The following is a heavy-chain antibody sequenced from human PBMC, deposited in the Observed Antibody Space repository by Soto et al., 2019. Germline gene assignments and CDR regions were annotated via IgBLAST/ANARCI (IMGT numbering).Heavy chain of an antibody. CDR2: VYYSGSS. V-gene: IGHV4-31*03. D-gene: IGHD2-2*01. CDR1: GYSMSGGASF. Sequence: NPSETLALTCTVSGYSMSGGASFWSWIRQPPGKGLEWIANVYYSGSSYYNPSLKSRLTISVDTTKNQFSLQLKSMTAADTAVYYCAKLSCTSSTCYFPGWFDPWGQGTLVPVSS. J-gene: IGHJ5*02. CDR3: AKLSCTSSTCYFPGWFDP.